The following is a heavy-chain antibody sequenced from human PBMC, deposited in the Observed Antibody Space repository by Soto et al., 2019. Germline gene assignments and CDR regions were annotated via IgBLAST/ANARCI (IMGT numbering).Heavy chain of an antibody. V-gene: IGHV4-39*01. D-gene: IGHD6-6*01. CDR3: ARQEIGSSSNNWFDP. Sequence: QLQLQESGPGLVKPSETLSLTCTVSGGSISSSSYYWGWIRQPPGKGLEWIGSIYYSGSTYYNPSLKSRVTISVDTSKNQFSLKLSSVTAADTAVYYCARQEIGSSSNNWFDPWGQGTLVTVSS. CDR2: IYYSGST. CDR1: GGSISSSSYY. J-gene: IGHJ5*02.